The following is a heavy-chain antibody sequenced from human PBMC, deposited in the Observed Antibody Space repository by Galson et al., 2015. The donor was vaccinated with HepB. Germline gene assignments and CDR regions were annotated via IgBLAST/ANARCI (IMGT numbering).Heavy chain of an antibody. CDR3: ARGVYDYVWGSYRSYYFDY. J-gene: IGHJ4*02. V-gene: IGHV3-33*01. CDR2: IWYDGSNK. Sequence: SLRLSCAASGFTFSSYGMHWVRQAPGKGLEWVAVIWYDGSNKYYADSVKGRFTISRDNSKNTLYLQMNSLRAEDTAVYYCARGVYDYVWGSYRSYYFDYWGQGTLVTVSS. CDR1: GFTFSSYG. D-gene: IGHD3-16*02.